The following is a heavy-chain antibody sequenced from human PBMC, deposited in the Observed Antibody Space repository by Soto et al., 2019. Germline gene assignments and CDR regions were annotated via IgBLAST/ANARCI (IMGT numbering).Heavy chain of an antibody. D-gene: IGHD3-3*01. Sequence: QIQLVQSGAEVKKPGASVKVSCKASGYTFTDYGITWVRQAPGQGLEWMGWITSYNDNTNYAHKLQGRVTMTTDTSTPTTYMELRSLRSDDTAVYYCARCSRYVFWSDSTSPSYYLDYWGQGTLVTVSS. V-gene: IGHV1-18*01. CDR1: GYTFTDYG. CDR2: ITSYNDNT. CDR3: ARCSRYVFWSDSTSPSYYLDY. J-gene: IGHJ4*02.